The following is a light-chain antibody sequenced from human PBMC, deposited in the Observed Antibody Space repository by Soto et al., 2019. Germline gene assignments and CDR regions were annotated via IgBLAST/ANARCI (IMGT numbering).Light chain of an antibody. V-gene: IGKV3-11*01. CDR3: QQRSKLLT. CDR1: QSVSSY. CDR2: DAS. J-gene: IGKJ4*01. Sequence: EIVLTQSPATLSLSPGERATLSCRASQSVSSYLAWYQQKAGQAPRLLIYDASNRATGIAARFSGSGSGTDFSLTISSLEPQDFAVYYCQQRSKLLTFGGGTKVEIK.